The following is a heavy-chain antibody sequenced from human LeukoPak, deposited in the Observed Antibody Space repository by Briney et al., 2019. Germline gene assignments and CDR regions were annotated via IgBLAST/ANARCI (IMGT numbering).Heavy chain of an antibody. D-gene: IGHD3-16*01. CDR1: GGSISSGDYY. CDR3: ARGGRYYDYVWGSSRFDY. V-gene: IGHV4-30-4*01. CDR2: IYYSGST. J-gene: IGHJ4*02. Sequence: SETLSLTCTVSGGSISSGDYYWSWIRQPPGKGLEWIGYIYYSGSTYYNPSLKSRVTISVDTSKNQFSLKLSSVTAADTAVYYCARGGRYYDYVWGSSRFDYWGQGTLVTVSS.